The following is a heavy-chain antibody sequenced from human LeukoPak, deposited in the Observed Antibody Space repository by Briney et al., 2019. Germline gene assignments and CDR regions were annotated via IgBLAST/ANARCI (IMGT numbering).Heavy chain of an antibody. V-gene: IGHV4-31*03. CDR1: GGSISSGGYY. J-gene: IGHJ6*02. CDR3: ARDRPMTYYYYGMDV. Sequence: PSQTLSFTCTVSGGSISSGGYYWSRIRQHPGKGLEWIGYIYYSGSTYYNPTLKSRVSIAVDTSKNQFSLKLSSVTAADTAVYYCARDRPMTYYYYGMDVWGQGTTVTVSS. CDR2: IYYSGST. D-gene: IGHD3-22*01.